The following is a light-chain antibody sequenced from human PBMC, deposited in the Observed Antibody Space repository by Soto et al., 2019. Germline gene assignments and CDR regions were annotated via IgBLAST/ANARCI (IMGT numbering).Light chain of an antibody. Sequence: EIVVTQSPATLSVSPGERATLSCRASQSVSSNLAWYQQNPGQAPRLLIYGASTRATGIPARFSGSGSGTEFTLTISSLQSEDFEVYYCQQYNNWPRTFGQGTKVDIK. CDR2: GAS. CDR3: QQYNNWPRT. CDR1: QSVSSN. J-gene: IGKJ2*01. V-gene: IGKV3-15*01.